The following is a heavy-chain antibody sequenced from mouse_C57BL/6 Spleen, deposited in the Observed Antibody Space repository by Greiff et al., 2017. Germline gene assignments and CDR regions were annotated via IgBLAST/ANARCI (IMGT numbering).Heavy chain of an antibody. Sequence: QVTLKVCGPGILQSSQTLSLTCSFSGFSLSTSGMGVSWIRQPSGKGLEWLAHIYWDDDKRYNPSLKSRLTISKDTSRNQVFLKITSVDTADTATYDCARRARDYSNYIYFDYWGQGTTLTVSS. CDR2: IYWDDDK. V-gene: IGHV8-12*01. CDR3: ARRARDYSNYIYFDY. J-gene: IGHJ2*01. CDR1: GFSLSTSGMG. D-gene: IGHD2-5*01.